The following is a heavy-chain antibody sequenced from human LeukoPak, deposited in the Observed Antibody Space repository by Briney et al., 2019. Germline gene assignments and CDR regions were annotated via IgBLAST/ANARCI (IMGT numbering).Heavy chain of an antibody. Sequence: ASVKVSCKASGYTFTGYYMHWVRQAPGQGLEWMGWINPNSGGTSYAQKFQGRVTMSRDTSVSTAYMELSRLRSDDTAVYYCARMSDILTGHYPQWFDPWGQGTLVTVSS. J-gene: IGHJ5*02. CDR1: GYTFTGYY. V-gene: IGHV1-2*02. CDR2: INPNSGGT. CDR3: ARMSDILTGHYPQWFDP. D-gene: IGHD3-9*01.